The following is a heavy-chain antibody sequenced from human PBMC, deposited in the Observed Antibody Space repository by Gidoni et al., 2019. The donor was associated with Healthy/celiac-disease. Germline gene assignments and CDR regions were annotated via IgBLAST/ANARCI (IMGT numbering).Heavy chain of an antibody. D-gene: IGHD2-15*01. CDR2: IIPIFGTA. CDR3: ASGGPTSPFDY. CDR1: GGPFSSYA. V-gene: IGHV1-69*05. Sequence: HVQLVQSGAEVKKPGSSVKVSCTASGGPFSSYAISWVRQAPGQGLEWMGGIIPIFGTANYAQKCQGRVTITSDESTSTAYMELSSLRSEDTAVYYCASGGPTSPFDYWGQGTLVTVSS. J-gene: IGHJ4*02.